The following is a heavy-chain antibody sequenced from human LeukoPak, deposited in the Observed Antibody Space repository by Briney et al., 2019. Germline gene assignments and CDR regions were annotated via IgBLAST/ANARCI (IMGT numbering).Heavy chain of an antibody. CDR2: IIPILGIA. D-gene: IGHD3-10*01. CDR1: GXTXSXXX. J-gene: IGHJ6*02. CDR3: ARDTITMVRGVINGYYYYGMDV. V-gene: IGHV1-69*04. Sequence: KXSXXXXGXTXSXXXISWVRQAPGQGREWMGRIIPILGIANYAQKFQRRVTITADKSTSTAYMELSSLRSEDTAVYYCARDTITMVRGVINGYYYYGMDVWGQGTTVTVSS.